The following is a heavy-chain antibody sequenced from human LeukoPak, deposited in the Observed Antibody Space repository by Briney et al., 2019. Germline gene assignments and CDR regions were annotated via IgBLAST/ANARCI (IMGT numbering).Heavy chain of an antibody. CDR2: INPNSGGT. V-gene: IGHV1-2*02. CDR1: GYTFTGYY. Sequence: ASVKVSCKASGYTFTGYYMHWVRQAPGQGLEWMGWINPNSGGTNYAQKFQGRVTMTRDTSISTAYMELSRLRSDDTAVYYCARSGYCSSTSCSGDYYYGMDVWGQGTRSPSP. CDR3: ARSGYCSSTSCSGDYYYGMDV. D-gene: IGHD2-2*01. J-gene: IGHJ6*02.